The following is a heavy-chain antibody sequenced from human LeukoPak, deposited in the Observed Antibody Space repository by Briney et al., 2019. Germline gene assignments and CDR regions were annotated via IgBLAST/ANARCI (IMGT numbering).Heavy chain of an antibody. CDR1: GGTFSSYA. CDR2: IIPIFGTA. J-gene: IGHJ4*02. D-gene: IGHD3-10*01. V-gene: IGHV1-69*13. Sequence: SVKVSCKASGGTFSSYAISWVRQAPGQGLEWMGGIIPIFGTANHAQKFQGRVTITADESTSTAYMELSSLRSEDTAVYYCLYGSGSYLPDYWGQGTLVTVSS. CDR3: LYGSGSYLPDY.